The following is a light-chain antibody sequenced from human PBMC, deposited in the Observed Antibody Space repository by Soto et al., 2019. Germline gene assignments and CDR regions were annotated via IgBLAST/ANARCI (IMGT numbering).Light chain of an antibody. V-gene: IGLV1-44*01. CDR3: LTWDDSLNGLV. CDR2: GRG. J-gene: IGLJ2*01. Sequence: QSVLTQPPSASGTPGQRVSISCFGSTSNIGKNTVLWYQQLPGTAPKLLIYGRGQRPSGVPDRFSGSNSGTPASLAISGLQSEDEADYFCLTWDDSLNGLVFGGGTKLTVL. CDR1: TSNIGKNT.